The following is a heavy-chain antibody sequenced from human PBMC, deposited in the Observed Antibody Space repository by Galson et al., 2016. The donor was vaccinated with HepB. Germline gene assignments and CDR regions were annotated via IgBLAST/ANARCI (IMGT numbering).Heavy chain of an antibody. V-gene: IGHV3-53*01. CDR1: GFSVSGTY. D-gene: IGHD3-22*01. J-gene: IGHJ3*02. Sequence: SLRLSCAASGFSVSGTYMSWARQAPGKGLEWVSAIFSGDATYYRDSVKGRLTISRDTSKNTLYLQMNSLRAEDTAIYYCEGYSDPFDIWGQGTMVTVSS. CDR3: EGYSDPFDI. CDR2: IFSGDAT.